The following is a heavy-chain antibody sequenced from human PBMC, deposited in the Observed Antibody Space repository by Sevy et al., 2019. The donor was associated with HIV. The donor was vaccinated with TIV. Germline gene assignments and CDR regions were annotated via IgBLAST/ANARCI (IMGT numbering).Heavy chain of an antibody. Sequence: ATVKVSCKASGYTFTSYGISWVRQAPGQGLEWMGWISAYNGNTNYAEKLQGRVTMTTDTSTSTAYMELRSLRSDDTAVNNCARYGGDSSSWYWFDPWCQGTLVTVSS. CDR3: ARYGGDSSSWYWFDP. CDR1: GYTFTSYG. CDR2: ISAYNGNT. D-gene: IGHD6-13*01. V-gene: IGHV1-18*04. J-gene: IGHJ5*02.